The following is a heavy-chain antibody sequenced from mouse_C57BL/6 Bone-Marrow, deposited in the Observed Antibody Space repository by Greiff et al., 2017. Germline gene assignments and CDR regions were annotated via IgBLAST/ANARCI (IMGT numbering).Heavy chain of an antibody. Sequence: VHVKQSGPELVKPGASVKISCKASGYSFTDYNMNWVKQSNGKSLEWIGVIYTNYGTTSYNKKLKGKATLTVDKSASTAYMQLNSLTSEDSSVYYCARCYYYDYALDYWGQGTSVTVSS. CDR1: GYSFTDYN. D-gene: IGHD2-4*01. CDR2: IYTNYGTT. V-gene: IGHV1-39*01. CDR3: ARCYYYDYALDY. J-gene: IGHJ4*01.